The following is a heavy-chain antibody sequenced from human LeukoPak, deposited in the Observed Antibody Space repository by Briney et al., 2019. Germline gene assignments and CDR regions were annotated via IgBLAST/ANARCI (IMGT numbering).Heavy chain of an antibody. CDR1: GFIFSSYA. Sequence: PGGSLRLSCAASGFIFSSYAMTWVRQAPAKGLDWVSVISGSGGSTYYADSVKGRFTISRDNSKNTLYLKMNSLRAEDTAVYYCAKTFYYYDTSGYYYWGQGTLVTVSS. CDR3: AKTFYYYDTSGYYY. D-gene: IGHD3-22*01. V-gene: IGHV3-23*01. J-gene: IGHJ4*02. CDR2: ISGSGGST.